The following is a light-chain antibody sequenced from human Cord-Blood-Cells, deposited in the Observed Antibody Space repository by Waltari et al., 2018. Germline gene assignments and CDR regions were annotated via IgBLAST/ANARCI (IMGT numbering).Light chain of an antibody. Sequence: NFMLTQPHSLSESPGKTVTISCTRSSGSIASNYVQWYQQRPGSAPTTVIYEDNQRPSVVPVRFSGSIDSSSNSASLTISGLKTEDEADYYCQSYDSSNLWVFGGGTKLTVL. V-gene: IGLV6-57*03. CDR2: EDN. CDR3: QSYDSSNLWV. CDR1: SGSIASNY. J-gene: IGLJ3*02.